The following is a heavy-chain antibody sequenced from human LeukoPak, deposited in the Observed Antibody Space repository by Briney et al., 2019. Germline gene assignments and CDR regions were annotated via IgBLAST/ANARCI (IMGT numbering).Heavy chain of an antibody. D-gene: IGHD6-25*01. CDR1: GFTFSSYD. V-gene: IGHV3-48*01. CDR2: ISTSSRTI. Sequence: GGSLRLSCAGSGFTFSSYDMNWVRQAPGKGLEWLAYISTSSRTIYYADSVKGRFTISRDNAKNSLYLQMNTLRAEDTAVYYCVRGLGFWGQGTLVTVSS. CDR3: VRGLGF. J-gene: IGHJ4*02.